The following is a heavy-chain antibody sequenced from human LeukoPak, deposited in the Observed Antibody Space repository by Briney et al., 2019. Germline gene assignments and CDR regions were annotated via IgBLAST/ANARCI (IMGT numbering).Heavy chain of an antibody. V-gene: IGHV4-39*01. D-gene: IGHD6-19*01. CDR2: IYYSGST. CDR1: GGSISSSSYY. CDR3: ASALAVAGTVDY. J-gene: IGHJ4*02. Sequence: TSETLSLTCTVSGGSISSSSYYWGWIRQPPGKGLEWIGSIYYSGSTYYNPSLKSRVTISVDTSKNLFSLKLSSVTAADTAVYYCASALAVAGTVDYWGQGTLVTVSS.